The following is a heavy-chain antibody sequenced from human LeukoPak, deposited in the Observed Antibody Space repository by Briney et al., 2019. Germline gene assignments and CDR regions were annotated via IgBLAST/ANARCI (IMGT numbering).Heavy chain of an antibody. Sequence: PSETLSLTCTVSGGSISSSSYYWGWIRQPPGKGLEWIGSIYYSGSTYYNPSLKSRVTISVDTSKNQFSLKLSSVTAADTAVYYCASASLEVRGEEFDAFDIWGQGTMVTVSS. CDR2: IYYSGST. D-gene: IGHD3-10*01. CDR3: ASASLEVRGEEFDAFDI. CDR1: GGSISSSSYY. J-gene: IGHJ3*02. V-gene: IGHV4-39*07.